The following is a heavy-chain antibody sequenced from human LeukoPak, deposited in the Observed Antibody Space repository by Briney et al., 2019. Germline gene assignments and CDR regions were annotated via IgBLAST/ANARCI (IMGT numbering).Heavy chain of an antibody. CDR1: GFTFSIYA. Sequence: GGSLRLSCAASGFTFSIYAMSWVRQAPGKGLEWVSAITDSGDSTYYADSVKGRFTISRDNSKNTLYLQMNSLRAEDTAVYYCEKELRSQYFDYWGQGTLVTVSS. J-gene: IGHJ4*02. V-gene: IGHV3-23*01. CDR3: EKELRSQYFDY. CDR2: ITDSGDST. D-gene: IGHD4-17*01.